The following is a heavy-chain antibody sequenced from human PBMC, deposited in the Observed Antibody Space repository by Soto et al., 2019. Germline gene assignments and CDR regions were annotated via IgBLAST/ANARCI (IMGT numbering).Heavy chain of an antibody. Sequence: EVQLVESGGGLVQPGGSLKLSCAASGFTFSGSAMHWVRQASGKGLEWVGRIRSKANSYATAYAASVKGRFTISRDDSKNTAYLQMNSLKTEDTAVYYCTIPPVYYGSGSYWFDPWGQGTLVTVSS. CDR1: GFTFSGSA. CDR3: TIPPVYYGSGSYWFDP. J-gene: IGHJ5*02. D-gene: IGHD3-10*01. CDR2: IRSKANSYAT. V-gene: IGHV3-73*01.